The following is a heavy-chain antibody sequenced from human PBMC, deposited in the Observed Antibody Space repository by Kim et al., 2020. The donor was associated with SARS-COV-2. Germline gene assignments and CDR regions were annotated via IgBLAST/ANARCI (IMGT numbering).Heavy chain of an antibody. J-gene: IGHJ4*02. D-gene: IGHD6-13*01. Sequence: GGSLRLSCAASGFTFSSYGMHWVRQAPGKGLGWVAVISYDGSNKYYADSVKGRFTISRDNSKNTLFLQMNSLRAEDTAVYYCAKESIAAAGKIYWGQGTLGTISS. CDR3: AKESIAAAGKIY. CDR2: ISYDGSNK. V-gene: IGHV3-30*18. CDR1: GFTFSSYG.